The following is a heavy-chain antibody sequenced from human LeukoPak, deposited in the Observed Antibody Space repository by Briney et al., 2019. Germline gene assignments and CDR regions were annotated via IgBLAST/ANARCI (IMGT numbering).Heavy chain of an antibody. CDR3: ARVGYCSSTSCYWNRWFDP. J-gene: IGHJ5*02. Sequence: SVKVSCKASGYTFTGYYMHWLREAPGQGLEGMGWINPNSGGTNYAQKFQGRVTMTRDTSISTAYMELSRLRSDDTAVYYCARVGYCSSTSCYWNRWFDPWGQGTLVTVSS. CDR1: GYTFTGYY. CDR2: INPNSGGT. D-gene: IGHD2-2*01. V-gene: IGHV1-2*02.